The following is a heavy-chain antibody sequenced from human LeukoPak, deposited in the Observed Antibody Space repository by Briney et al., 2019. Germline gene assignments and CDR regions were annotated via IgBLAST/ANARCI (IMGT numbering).Heavy chain of an antibody. CDR3: ARTIEWELPPFDY. CDR2: ISAYNGNT. Sequence: ASVKVSCKASGYTFTNYYINWVRQAPGQWLEWMGWISAYNGNTNYAQKLQGRVTMTTDTSTSTAYMELRSLRSDDTAVYYCARTIEWELPPFDYWGQGTLVTVSS. CDR1: GYTFTNYY. V-gene: IGHV1-18*01. J-gene: IGHJ4*02. D-gene: IGHD1-26*01.